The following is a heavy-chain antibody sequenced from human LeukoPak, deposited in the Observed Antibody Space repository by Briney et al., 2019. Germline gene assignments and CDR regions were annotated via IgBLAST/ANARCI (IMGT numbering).Heavy chain of an antibody. J-gene: IGHJ4*02. CDR2: IYYSGST. Sequence: GSLRLSCAASGFTFSNFWMSWVRQAPGKGLEWIGYIYYSGSTNYNPSLKSRVTISVDTSKNQFSLKLSSVTAADTAVYYCARVSFRGILTGYFDYWGQGTLVTVSS. D-gene: IGHD3-9*01. CDR1: GFTFSNFW. CDR3: ARVSFRGILTGYFDY. V-gene: IGHV4-59*01.